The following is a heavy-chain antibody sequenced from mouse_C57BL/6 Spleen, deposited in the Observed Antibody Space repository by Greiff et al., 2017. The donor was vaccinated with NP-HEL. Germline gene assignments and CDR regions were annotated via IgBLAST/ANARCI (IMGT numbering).Heavy chain of an antibody. CDR2: INPNNGGT. CDR1: GYTFTDYY. V-gene: IGHV1-26*01. D-gene: IGHD2-4*01. Sequence: VQLQQSGPELVKPGASVKISCKASGYTFTDYYMNWVKQSHGKSLEWIGDINPNNGGTSYNQKFKGKATLTVDKSSSTAYMELRSLTSEDSAVYYCARLYDYASFAYWGQGTLVTVSA. J-gene: IGHJ3*01. CDR3: ARLYDYASFAY.